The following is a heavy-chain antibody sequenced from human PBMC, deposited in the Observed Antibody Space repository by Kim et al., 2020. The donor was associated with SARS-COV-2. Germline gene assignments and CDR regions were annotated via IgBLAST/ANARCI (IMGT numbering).Heavy chain of an antibody. V-gene: IGHV3-21*01. CDR2: ISSSSSYI. J-gene: IGHJ4*02. Sequence: GGSLRLSCAASGFTFSSYSMNWVRQAPGKGLEWVSSISSSSSYIYYADSVKGRFTISRDNAKNSLYLQMNSLRAEDTAVYYCARVPLGYSSGLPDDYWGQGTLVTVSS. CDR1: GFTFSSYS. CDR3: ARVPLGYSSGLPDDY. D-gene: IGHD6-19*01.